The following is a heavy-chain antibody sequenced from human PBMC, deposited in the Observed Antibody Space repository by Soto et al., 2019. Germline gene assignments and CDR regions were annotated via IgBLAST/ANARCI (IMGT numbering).Heavy chain of an antibody. Sequence: QVQLVESGGGVVQPGRSLRLSCAASGFTFSSYAMHWVRQAPGKGLEWVAVISYDGSNKYYADSVKGRFTISRDNSKNPLYLKMNRLRAEDRAVYYCAREGKMATIIEIMDAFDIWGQGTMVTVSS. CDR2: ISYDGSNK. J-gene: IGHJ3*02. D-gene: IGHD5-12*01. CDR3: AREGKMATIIEIMDAFDI. V-gene: IGHV3-30-3*01. CDR1: GFTFSSYA.